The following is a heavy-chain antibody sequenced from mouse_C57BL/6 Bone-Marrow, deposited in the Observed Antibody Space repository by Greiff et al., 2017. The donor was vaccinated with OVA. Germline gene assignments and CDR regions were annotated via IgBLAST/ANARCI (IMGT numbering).Heavy chain of an antibody. V-gene: IGHV3-1*01. Sequence: ESGPGMVKPSQSLSLTCTVTGYSITSGYDWHWIRHFPGNKLEWMGYISYSGSTNYNPSLKSRISITHDTSKNHFFLKLNSVTTEDTATYYCARTVVPYYAMDYWGQGTSVTVSS. CDR3: ARTVVPYYAMDY. J-gene: IGHJ4*01. D-gene: IGHD1-1*01. CDR2: ISYSGST. CDR1: GYSITSGYD.